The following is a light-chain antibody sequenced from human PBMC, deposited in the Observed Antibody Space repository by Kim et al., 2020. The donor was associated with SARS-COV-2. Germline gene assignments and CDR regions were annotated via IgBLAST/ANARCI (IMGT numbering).Light chain of an antibody. CDR3: QQYDSSVWA. J-gene: IGKJ1*01. CDR1: QSVNGRF. Sequence: SPGEGSTLSCRASQSVNGRFLAWYQQKPGHAPRLLIYGASTRATGIPDRFSGSGSGTDFTLTISRLGPEDFAMYYCQQYDSSVWAFGQGTKVDIK. V-gene: IGKV3-20*01. CDR2: GAS.